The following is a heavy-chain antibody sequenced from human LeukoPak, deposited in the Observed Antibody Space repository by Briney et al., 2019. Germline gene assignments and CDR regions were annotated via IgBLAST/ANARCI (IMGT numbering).Heavy chain of an antibody. D-gene: IGHD6-13*01. CDR2: ISAYNGNT. V-gene: IGHV1-18*01. J-gene: IGHJ4*02. Sequence: GASVKVSCKASGYTFTSYGISWVRQAPGQGLEWMGWISAYNGNTNYAQKLQGRVTMTTDTSTSTAYMELRSLRSDDTAVYYCARDSIDVWQQLGEFDYWGQGTLVTVSS. CDR1: GYTFTSYG. CDR3: ARDSIDVWQQLGEFDY.